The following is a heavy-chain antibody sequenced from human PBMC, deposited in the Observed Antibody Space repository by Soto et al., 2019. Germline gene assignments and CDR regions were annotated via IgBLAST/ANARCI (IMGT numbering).Heavy chain of an antibody. J-gene: IGHJ4*02. CDR1: GGSFSNFV. CDR2: IILNFGTT. CDR3: ARDVGGAGTIRY. V-gene: IGHV1-69*01. Sequence: QVQLVQSGAEVKKPGTSVKVSCKASGGSFSNFVISWVRQAPGQGLEWMGGIILNFGTTNYAQKFQGKVTITADETTRTGYRELSGLVSDDTCVYYCARDVGGAGTIRYCGQGTVVTVSS. D-gene: IGHD1-26*01.